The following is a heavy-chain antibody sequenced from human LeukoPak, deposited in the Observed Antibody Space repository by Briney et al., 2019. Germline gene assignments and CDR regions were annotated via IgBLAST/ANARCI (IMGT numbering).Heavy chain of an antibody. J-gene: IGHJ4*02. D-gene: IGHD3-22*01. Sequence: ASVKVSCKASGYTFTNYYVHLVRQAPGQGLEWMGIINSGGGSTSNAQKFQGRVTMTRDTSTSTVYMELSSLRSEDTAVYYCARGTYYHDSSDLDHWGQGTLVTVSS. CDR3: ARGTYYHDSSDLDH. V-gene: IGHV1-46*03. CDR1: GYTFTNYY. CDR2: INSGGGST.